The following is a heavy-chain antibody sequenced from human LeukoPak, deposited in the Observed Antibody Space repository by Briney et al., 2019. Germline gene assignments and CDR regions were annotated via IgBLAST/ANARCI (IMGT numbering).Heavy chain of an antibody. D-gene: IGHD6-13*01. V-gene: IGHV1-69*13. Sequence: ASVKVSCKASGGTFSSYAISWVRQAPGQGLEWMGGIIPIFGTANYAQKFQGRVTITADESTSTAYMELSSLRSEDTAVYYCARDLPRGSSWYDPSFDYWGQGTPVTVSS. CDR3: ARDLPRGSSWYDPSFDY. CDR2: IIPIFGTA. J-gene: IGHJ4*02. CDR1: GGTFSSYA.